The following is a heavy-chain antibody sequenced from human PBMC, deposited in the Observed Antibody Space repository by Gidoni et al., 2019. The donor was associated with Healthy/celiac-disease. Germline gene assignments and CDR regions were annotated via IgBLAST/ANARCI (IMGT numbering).Heavy chain of an antibody. CDR1: GGSFSGYY. Sequence: QVQLQQWGAGLLKPSETRSLTCAGHGGSFSGYYWSWIRQPPGQGLEGIGEINHSGSTNYHPSLRSQVTISVDTSKNQFSLKLSSVTAAATAVYYCARGSGIRSGIAAFRYADYWGQGTLVTVSS. J-gene: IGHJ4*02. D-gene: IGHD6-13*01. CDR2: INHSGST. CDR3: ARGSGIRSGIAAFRYADY. V-gene: IGHV4-34*01.